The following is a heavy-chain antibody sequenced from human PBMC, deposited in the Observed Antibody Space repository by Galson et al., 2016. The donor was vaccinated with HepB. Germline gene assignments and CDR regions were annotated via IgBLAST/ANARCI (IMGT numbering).Heavy chain of an antibody. D-gene: IGHD3-10*01. J-gene: IGHJ4*02. Sequence: SLRLSCAASGFTFSNYAMSWVRQPPGKGLEWVSTISGTGGRAYYADSVKGRFTISRDNSKNTLFLQRGSLRVEDTAVYYCAKGLHGSGSYDFDYWGQGTRVTVSS. V-gene: IGHV3-23*01. CDR3: AKGLHGSGSYDFDY. CDR1: GFTFSNYA. CDR2: ISGTGGRA.